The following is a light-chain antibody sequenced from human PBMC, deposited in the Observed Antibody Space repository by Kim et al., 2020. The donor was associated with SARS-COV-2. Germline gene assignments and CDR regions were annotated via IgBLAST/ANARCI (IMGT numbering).Light chain of an antibody. CDR2: GAS. J-gene: IGKJ2*01. CDR1: QSVSSSY. V-gene: IGKV3-20*01. CDR3: KQYGSSPYT. Sequence: VLTQSAGTLSLSPGERATLSCRASQSVSSSYLAWYQQKPGQAPRLLIYGASSRATGIPDRFSGSGSGTDFTLTISRLEPEDFAVYYCKQYGSSPYTFGQGTKLEI.